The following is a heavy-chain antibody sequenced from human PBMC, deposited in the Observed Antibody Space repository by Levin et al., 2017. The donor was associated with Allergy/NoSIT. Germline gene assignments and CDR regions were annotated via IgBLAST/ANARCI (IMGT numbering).Heavy chain of an antibody. Sequence: GESLKISCAASGFTFSSYAIDWVRQAPGKGLEWVAFISYVGNNKYYAESVKGRFTISRDNSKNTLYLQMNSLRLEDTAVYYCARGFRGGGYYTGSGYWGQGTLVTVSS. CDR3: ARGFRGGGYYTGSGY. D-gene: IGHD3-3*01. CDR2: ISYVGNNK. J-gene: IGHJ4*02. CDR1: GFTFSSYA. V-gene: IGHV3-30-3*01.